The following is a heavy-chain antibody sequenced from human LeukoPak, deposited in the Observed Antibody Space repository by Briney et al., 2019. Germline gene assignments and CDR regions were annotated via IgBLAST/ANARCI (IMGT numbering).Heavy chain of an antibody. V-gene: IGHV4-34*01. CDR1: GGSFSGYY. D-gene: IGHD6-13*01. J-gene: IGHJ5*02. Sequence: SETLSLTCAVYGGSFSGYYWSWIRQPPGKGLEWIGEINHSGSTNYNPSLKSRVTISVDTSKNQFSLKLSSVTAADTAVYYCARGPIAAGGFVGPWGQGTLVTVSS. CDR3: ARGPIAAGGFVGP. CDR2: INHSGST.